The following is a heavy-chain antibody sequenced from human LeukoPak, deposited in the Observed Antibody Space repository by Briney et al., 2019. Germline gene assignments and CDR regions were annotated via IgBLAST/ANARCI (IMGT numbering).Heavy chain of an antibody. J-gene: IGHJ4*02. CDR2: ISAYSGNT. CDR1: GYTFSNYG. CDR3: ARDAAHSGHYSGSFY. V-gene: IGHV1-18*01. D-gene: IGHD4-17*01. Sequence: GASVKVSCKPSGYTFSNYGISWVRQAPGQGLEWMGWISAYSGNTNYAQKFQGRVTMTTDTSTTTVYMDLRRLRSDDTAVYYCARDAAHSGHYSGSFYWGQGTLVTVSS.